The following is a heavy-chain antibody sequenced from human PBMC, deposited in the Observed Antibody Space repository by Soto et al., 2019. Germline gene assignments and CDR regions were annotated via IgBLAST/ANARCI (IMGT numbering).Heavy chain of an antibody. CDR1: GGSISSGGYS. CDR3: SRWVMGKLILAY. Sequence: SETLSLTCAVSGGSISSGGYSWSWIRQPPGKGLEWIGYIYHSGSTYYNPSLKSRVTISVDRSKNQFSLKLSSVTAADTAVYYCSRWVMGKLILAYCGQGTLVTVYS. V-gene: IGHV4-30-2*01. D-gene: IGHD2-8*01. CDR2: IYHSGST. J-gene: IGHJ4*02.